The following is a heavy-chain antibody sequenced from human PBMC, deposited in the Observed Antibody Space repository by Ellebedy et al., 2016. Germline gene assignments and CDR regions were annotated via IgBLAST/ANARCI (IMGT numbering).Heavy chain of an antibody. V-gene: IGHV3-9*01. CDR1: GFTFDDYA. D-gene: IGHD4-17*01. CDR3: AKDIKAVTTFGSIDY. Sequence: GGSLRLXXAASGFTFDDYAMHWVRQAPGKGLEWVSGISWNSGSIGYADSVKGRFTISRDNAKNSLYLQMNSLRAEDTALYYCAKDIKAVTTFGSIDYWGQGTLVTVSS. CDR2: ISWNSGSI. J-gene: IGHJ4*02.